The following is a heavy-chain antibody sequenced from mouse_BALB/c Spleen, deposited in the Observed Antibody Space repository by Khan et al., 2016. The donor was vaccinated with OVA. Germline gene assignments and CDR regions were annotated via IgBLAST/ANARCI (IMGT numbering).Heavy chain of an antibody. CDR3: VRDGAYHRNDGWFAY. V-gene: IGHV1-4*01. CDR1: GYTFTSYT. CDR2: INPSNGYT. Sequence: QVQLKQPGAELARPGASVKMSCKASGYTFTSYTIHWIKLRPGQGLEWIGFINPSNGYTNYNQKFKDKATLTADKSSTTVYMQLRSLTSDDSAVYNCVRDGAYHRNDGWFAYWGQGTLVTVSA. J-gene: IGHJ3*01. D-gene: IGHD2-14*01.